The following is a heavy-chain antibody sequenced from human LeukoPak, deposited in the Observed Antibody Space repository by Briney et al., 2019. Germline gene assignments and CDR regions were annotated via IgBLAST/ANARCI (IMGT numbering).Heavy chain of an antibody. J-gene: IGHJ6*02. Sequence: PSEALSLTCTVSGGSISSYYWSWIRQPPGKGLEWIGYIYYSGSTNYNPSLKSRVTISVDTSKNQFSLKLSSVTAADTAVYYCARSYYYGSGSYGMDVWGQGTTVTVSS. V-gene: IGHV4-59*08. CDR1: GGSISSYY. D-gene: IGHD3-10*01. CDR2: IYYSGST. CDR3: ARSYYYGSGSYGMDV.